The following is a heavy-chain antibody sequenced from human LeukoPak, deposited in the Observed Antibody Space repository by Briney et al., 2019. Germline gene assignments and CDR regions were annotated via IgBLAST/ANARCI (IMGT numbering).Heavy chain of an antibody. J-gene: IGHJ4*02. V-gene: IGHV3-23*01. Sequence: GGSLRLSCAASGFTFSSYAMSWVRQAPGKGLEGVSAISGSGGSTYYADSVKGRFTISGDNSKNTLYLQMNSLRAEDTAVYYCAKDSLLWFGTPFDYWGQGTLVTVSS. CDR2: ISGSGGST. CDR3: AKDSLLWFGTPFDY. D-gene: IGHD3-10*01. CDR1: GFTFSSYA.